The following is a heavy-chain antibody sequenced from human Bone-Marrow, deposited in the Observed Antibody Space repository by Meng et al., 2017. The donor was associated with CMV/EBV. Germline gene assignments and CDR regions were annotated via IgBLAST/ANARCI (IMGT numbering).Heavy chain of an antibody. Sequence: GESLKISCAASGFTFSSYSMNWVRQAPGKGLEWVSSISSSSSYIYYADSVKGRFTISRDNAKNSLYLQMNSLRAEDTAVYYCARDSPPLGVVVPAAIPVFWPRYYYGMDVWGQGTTVTVSS. D-gene: IGHD2-2*02. CDR3: ARDSPPLGVVVPAAIPVFWPRYYYGMDV. CDR1: GFTFSSYS. CDR2: ISSSSSYI. J-gene: IGHJ6*02. V-gene: IGHV3-21*01.